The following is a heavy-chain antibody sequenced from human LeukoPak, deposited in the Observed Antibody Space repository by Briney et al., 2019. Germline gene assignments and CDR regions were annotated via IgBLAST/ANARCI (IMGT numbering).Heavy chain of an antibody. CDR3: ARDRDCSGGSCYSDFDY. CDR1: GGTFSSHA. J-gene: IGHJ4*02. D-gene: IGHD2-15*01. Sequence: SVKVSCKASGGTFSSHAISWVRQAPGQGLEWMGEIIPIFGTANYAQKFQGRVTITTDESTSTAYMELSSLRSEDTAVYYCARDRDCSGGSCYSDFDYWGQGTLVTVSS. V-gene: IGHV1-69*05. CDR2: IIPIFGTA.